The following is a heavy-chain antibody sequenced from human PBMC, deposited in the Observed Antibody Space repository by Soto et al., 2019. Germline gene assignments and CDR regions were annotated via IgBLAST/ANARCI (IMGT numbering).Heavy chain of an antibody. D-gene: IGHD3-16*01. J-gene: IGHJ4*02. CDR2: INHSGST. CDR3: ASLYYDYLWGGYSAQSH. Sequence: PSETLSLTCAVYGGSFSGYYWSWIRQPPGKGLKWIGEINHSGSTNYNPSLKSRVTISVDTSKTQFSLKLSSVTAADTAVYYCASLYYDYLWGGYSAQSHWGQGTLVTVSS. CDR1: GGSFSGYY. V-gene: IGHV4-34*01.